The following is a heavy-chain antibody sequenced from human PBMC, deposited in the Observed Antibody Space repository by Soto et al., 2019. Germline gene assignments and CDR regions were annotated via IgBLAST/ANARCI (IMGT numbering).Heavy chain of an antibody. Sequence: ASVKVSCKASGYTFTSYGMSWVRQAPGQGLEWMGWISAYNGKTNYAQKLQGRVTMTTDTSTSTAYMELWSLRSDDAAVYYCARDKEVTYCGGDCYPPGYWGQGTLVTVS. CDR2: ISAYNGKT. CDR1: GYTFTSYG. D-gene: IGHD2-21*02. V-gene: IGHV1-18*04. CDR3: ARDKEVTYCGGDCYPPGY. J-gene: IGHJ4*02.